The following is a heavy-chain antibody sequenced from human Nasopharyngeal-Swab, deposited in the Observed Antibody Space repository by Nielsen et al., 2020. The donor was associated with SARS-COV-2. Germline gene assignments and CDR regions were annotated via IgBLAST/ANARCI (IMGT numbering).Heavy chain of an antibody. Sequence: ASVKVSCKASGYTFTGYYMHWVRQAPGQGLEWMGWISPNSGGTNYAQKFQGRVTMTRDTSISTAYMELRSLRSDDTAVYYCARSIAVAGNPGAFDIWGQGTMVTVSS. CDR3: ARSIAVAGNPGAFDI. CDR1: GYTFTGYY. CDR2: ISPNSGGT. V-gene: IGHV1-2*02. D-gene: IGHD6-19*01. J-gene: IGHJ3*02.